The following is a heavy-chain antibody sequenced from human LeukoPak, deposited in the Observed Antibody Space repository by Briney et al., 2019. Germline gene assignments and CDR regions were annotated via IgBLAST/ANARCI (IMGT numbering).Heavy chain of an antibody. Sequence: TSETLSPTCTVSGGSMNNNYWSWIRQPAGRGLECIGHISPSGSTNYKPSLKSRVTMSVDTSKNQFSLNLSSVTAADTAVYYCARTPYGNYYGYYFYMDVWGNGTTVTVS. CDR2: ISPSGST. V-gene: IGHV4-4*07. CDR1: GGSMNNNY. D-gene: IGHD4-11*01. CDR3: ARTPYGNYYGYYFYMDV. J-gene: IGHJ6*03.